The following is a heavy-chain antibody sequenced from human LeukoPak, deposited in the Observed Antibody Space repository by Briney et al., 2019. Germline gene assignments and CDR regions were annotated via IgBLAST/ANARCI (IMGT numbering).Heavy chain of an antibody. CDR1: GGTFSSYA. J-gene: IGHJ6*03. CDR3: ARAHTIFGVGDQTPYYYYYYMDV. D-gene: IGHD3-3*01. Sequence: SVKVSCKASGGTFSSYAISWVRQAPGQGLEWMGGIIPIFGTANYAQKFQGRVTITTDESTSTAYMELSSLRSEDTAVYYCARAHTIFGVGDQTPYYYYYYMDVWGKGTTVTVSS. V-gene: IGHV1-69*05. CDR2: IIPIFGTA.